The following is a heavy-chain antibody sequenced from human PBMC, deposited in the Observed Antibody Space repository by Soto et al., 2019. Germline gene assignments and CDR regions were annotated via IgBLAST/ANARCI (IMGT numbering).Heavy chain of an antibody. CDR1: GGSISSGGYY. V-gene: IGHV4-31*03. CDR2: IYYSGST. J-gene: IGHJ4*02. CDR3: AREAAVAAYFDY. D-gene: IGHD6-19*01. Sequence: QVQLQESGPGLVKPSQTLSLTCTVSGGSISSGGYYWSWIRQHPGTGLEWIGYIYYSGSTYYNPSLKSRVTISVDTSKNQFSLKLSSVTAADTAVYYCAREAAVAAYFDYWGQGTLVTVSS.